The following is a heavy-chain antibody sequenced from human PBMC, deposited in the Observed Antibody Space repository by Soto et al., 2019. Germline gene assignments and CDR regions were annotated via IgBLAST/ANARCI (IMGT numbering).Heavy chain of an antibody. Sequence: QVQLVQSGAEVKKPGASVKVSCKASGYTFTSYAMHWVRQAPGQRLEWMGWINAGNGNTKYSQKFQGRVTITRDTSASTAYMELSSLRSEDTAVYYCARVGPIAAAGTKNYYYYMDVWGKGTTVTVSS. CDR3: ARVGPIAAAGTKNYYYYMDV. D-gene: IGHD6-13*01. J-gene: IGHJ6*03. V-gene: IGHV1-3*01. CDR1: GYTFTSYA. CDR2: INAGNGNT.